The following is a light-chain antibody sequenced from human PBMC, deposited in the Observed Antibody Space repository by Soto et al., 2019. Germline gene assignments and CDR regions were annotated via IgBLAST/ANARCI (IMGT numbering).Light chain of an antibody. CDR2: DAS. J-gene: IGKJ1*01. CDR1: QSVSSY. Sequence: EIVLTQSPATLSLSPGERATLSCRASQSVSSYLAWYQQKPGQAPRLLIYDASNRATGIPARFSGSGSGTDFTLTISSLEPEDLAVYYCQQRSNWLLTFGKGTKVEIK. CDR3: QQRSNWLLT. V-gene: IGKV3-11*01.